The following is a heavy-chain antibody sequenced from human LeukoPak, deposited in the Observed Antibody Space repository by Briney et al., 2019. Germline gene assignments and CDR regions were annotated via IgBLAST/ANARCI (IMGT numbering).Heavy chain of an antibody. CDR2: RSNSGGS. D-gene: IGHD2-21*01. CDR3: AIGYCRDEICQVFPY. J-gene: IGHJ4*02. CDR1: CDSISNYY. Sequence: SETLSLTCTVSCDSISNYYWSWLRQTPPRGLEGMGCRSNSGGSDYGPSLKSRVAMSIDLSKNQVSLKMSYVTAADTGVYYCAIGYCRDEICQVFPYWGRGTLVTVPS. V-gene: IGHV4-59*01.